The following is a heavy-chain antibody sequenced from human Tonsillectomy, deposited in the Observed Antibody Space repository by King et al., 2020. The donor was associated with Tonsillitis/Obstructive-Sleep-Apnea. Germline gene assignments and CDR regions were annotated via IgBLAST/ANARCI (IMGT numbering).Heavy chain of an antibody. J-gene: IGHJ6*02. CDR3: AVGVMDDHGMDA. V-gene: IGHV5-10-1*01. Sequence: QLVQSGAEVKKPGESLRISCKGSGYSFTSYWISWVRQMPGQGLEWMGRIDPSDSYTNYSPSFQGHVTISADKAISTAYLQWSSLKASDTAMYYCAVGVMDDHGMDAWGQGTTVTVSS. CDR2: IDPSDSYT. D-gene: IGHD2-21*01. CDR1: GYSFTSYW.